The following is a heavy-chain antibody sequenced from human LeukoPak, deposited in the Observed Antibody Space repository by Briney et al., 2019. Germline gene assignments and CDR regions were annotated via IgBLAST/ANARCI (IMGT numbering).Heavy chain of an antibody. D-gene: IGHD3-3*01. CDR3: ARGQSGQDHVFYYGMDV. J-gene: IGHJ6*02. CDR1: EFTFINFE. Sequence: PGGSLKLSCAASEFTFINFEMHWVRQAPGKGLERVAVICYDGSHKYYADSVKGRLTISRDNSKSALYLQMNNLTADDTAVYYCARGQSGQDHVFYYGMDVWGQGTTVTVSS. CDR2: ICYDGSHK. V-gene: IGHV3-33*01.